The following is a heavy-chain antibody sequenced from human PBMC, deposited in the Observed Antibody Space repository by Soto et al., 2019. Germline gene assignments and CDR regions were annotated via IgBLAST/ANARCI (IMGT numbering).Heavy chain of an antibody. CDR3: ASSAAADYYYMDV. CDR2: IYAGGST. Sequence: EVQLVESGGALVQPGGSLRLSCAASGFTVSTNYLSWFSQAPGKGLEWVSVIYAGGSTYYADSVKGRFTISRDNSKNTLYLQMNSLRAEDTAVYYCASSAAADYYYMDVWGKGTTVTVSS. CDR1: GFTVSTNY. V-gene: IGHV3-66*01. J-gene: IGHJ6*03. D-gene: IGHD6-13*01.